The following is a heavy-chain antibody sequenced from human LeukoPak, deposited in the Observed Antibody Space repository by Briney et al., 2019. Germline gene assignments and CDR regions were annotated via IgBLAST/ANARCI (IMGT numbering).Heavy chain of an antibody. CDR2: INAGNGST. D-gene: IGHD2-2*01. CDR3: AREGYCSSTSCYYFDY. V-gene: IGHV1-3*01. J-gene: IGHJ4*02. Sequence: ASVKVSCKASGYTFTSYAMHWVRQAPGQRLEWMGWINAGNGSTKYSQKFQGRVTITRDTSASTAYMELSSLRSEDTAVYYCAREGYCSSTSCYYFDYWGQGTLVTVSS. CDR1: GYTFTSYA.